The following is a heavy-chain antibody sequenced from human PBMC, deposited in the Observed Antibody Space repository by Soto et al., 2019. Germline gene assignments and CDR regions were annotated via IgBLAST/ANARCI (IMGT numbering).Heavy chain of an antibody. J-gene: IGHJ3*01. V-gene: IGHV4-34*01. CDR2: INHSGST. CDR3: ARGHYNFWNGSPERGLVGD. Sequence: QGQLQQWGAGLLKPSETLSLTCAVYGGSFGGYYWSWIRQPPGKGLEWIGEINHSGSTNYNPSLKSRVTISVDTFKNQFSLKLSSVTAADTAVYYCARGHYNFWNGSPERGLVGDWGQGTMVTVSS. CDR1: GGSFGGYY. D-gene: IGHD3-3*01.